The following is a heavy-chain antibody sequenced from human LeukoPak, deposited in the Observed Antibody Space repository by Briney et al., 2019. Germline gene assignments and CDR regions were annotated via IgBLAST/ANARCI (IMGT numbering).Heavy chain of an antibody. J-gene: IGHJ4*02. Sequence: GGSLRLSCAASGFTFSSYSMNWVRQAPGKGLEWVSSISSSSSYIYYADSVKGRFTISRDNAKNSLYLQMNSLRAEDTAVYYCARDQGYYYDSSGYFDYWGQGTLVTVSS. CDR2: ISSSSSYI. V-gene: IGHV3-21*01. CDR1: GFTFSSYS. D-gene: IGHD3-22*01. CDR3: ARDQGYYYDSSGYFDY.